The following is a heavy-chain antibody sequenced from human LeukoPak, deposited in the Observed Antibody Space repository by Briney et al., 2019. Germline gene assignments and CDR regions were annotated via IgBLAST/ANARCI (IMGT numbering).Heavy chain of an antibody. Sequence: PSETLSLTRTVSGGSGSSDCWSWIRQPPGQGLEWIGYIYYSGSTSYNPSLKRRVTLSVHLSKSQLSLKLSSVTAADTAVYFCARVPDRGGSRGWFDYWGQGTLVSVSS. CDR3: ARVPDRGGSRGWFDY. CDR2: IYYSGST. J-gene: IGHJ4*02. V-gene: IGHV4-59*02. CDR1: GGSGSSDC. D-gene: IGHD3-16*01.